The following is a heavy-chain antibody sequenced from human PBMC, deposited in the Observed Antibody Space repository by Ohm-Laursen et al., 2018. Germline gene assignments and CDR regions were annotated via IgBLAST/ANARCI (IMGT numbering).Heavy chain of an antibody. Sequence: SLRLSCAASGFTFSSYAMSWVRQAPGKGLEWVSAISGSGGSTYYADSVKGRFTISRDNAKNSLYLQMNSLRAEDTALYYCAKERGTQYYYDSSENAFDIWGQGTMVTVSS. J-gene: IGHJ3*02. CDR2: ISGSGGST. CDR1: GFTFSSYA. D-gene: IGHD3-22*01. CDR3: AKERGTQYYYDSSENAFDI. V-gene: IGHV3-23*01.